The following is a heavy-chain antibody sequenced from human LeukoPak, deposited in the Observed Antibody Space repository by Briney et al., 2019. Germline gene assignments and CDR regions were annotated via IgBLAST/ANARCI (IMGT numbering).Heavy chain of an antibody. J-gene: IGHJ4*02. V-gene: IGHV3-23*01. CDR1: GFTFSTYG. CDR2: ISGSGDST. Sequence: GGSLRLSCAGSGFTFSTYGMSWVRQAPNKGLEWLSTISGSGDSTYYADSVKGRFTISRDNSKNTLFLQMNSLRAEDTAIYYCAKWQYYVSGDDYWGQGILVTVST. D-gene: IGHD3-10*01. CDR3: AKWQYYVSGDDY.